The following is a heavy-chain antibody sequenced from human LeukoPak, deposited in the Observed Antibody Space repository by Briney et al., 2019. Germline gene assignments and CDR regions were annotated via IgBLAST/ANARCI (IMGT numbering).Heavy chain of an antibody. V-gene: IGHV4-4*07. Sequence: SETLSLTCTVSGGSISSYYWSWIRQPAGKGLEWIGRIYTSGSTNYNPSLKSRVTMSVDTSKNQFSLKLSSVTAADTAVYYCARDLAGIAAAGDAFDIWGQGTMVTVSS. J-gene: IGHJ3*02. CDR2: IYTSGST. CDR3: ARDLAGIAAAGDAFDI. D-gene: IGHD6-13*01. CDR1: GGSISSYY.